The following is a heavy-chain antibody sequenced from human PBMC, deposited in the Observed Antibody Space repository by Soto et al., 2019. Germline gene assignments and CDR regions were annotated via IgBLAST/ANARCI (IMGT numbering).Heavy chain of an antibody. V-gene: IGHV4-34*01. J-gene: IGHJ6*03. CDR3: ARGGISHWAYFYYMDV. CDR2: INHSGST. D-gene: IGHD2-21*01. Sequence: PSQTLSLPCAVDGVSFSGYCWSWIRQPPGKGLEWIGEINHSGSTNYNPSLKSRVTISVDTSKNQFSLTLNSVTAADTATYYCARGGISHWAYFYYMDVWDRGTMVTVSS. CDR1: GVSFSGYC.